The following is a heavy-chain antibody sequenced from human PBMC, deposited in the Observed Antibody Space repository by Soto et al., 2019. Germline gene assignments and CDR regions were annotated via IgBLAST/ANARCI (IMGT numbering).Heavy chain of an antibody. CDR1: GFNFSSHG. CDR3: GTHSRSRPLY. D-gene: IGHD3-22*01. J-gene: IGHJ1*01. Sequence: PVGSQILSCGASGFNFSSHGLHWVRQAPGKGLEWVAVISYDGSHKLSTESVKGRFTISRDNSKNTLSLQMTSLRVEDTAVYYCGTHSRSRPLYWGQGTLVTVSS. V-gene: IGHV3-30*03. CDR2: ISYDGSHK.